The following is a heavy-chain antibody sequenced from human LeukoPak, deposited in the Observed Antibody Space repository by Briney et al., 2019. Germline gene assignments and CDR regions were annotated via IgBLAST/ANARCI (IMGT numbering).Heavy chain of an antibody. Sequence: GGSLRLSCAASGFTFSSYGMHWVRQAPGKGLEWVAFIRYDGSNKYYADSVKGRFTISRDNSKNTLYLQMNSLRAEDTAVYYCASHPGGIAARPLRGIDYWGQGTLVTVSS. CDR1: GFTFSSYG. V-gene: IGHV3-30*02. CDR2: IRYDGSNK. CDR3: ASHPGGIAARPLRGIDY. J-gene: IGHJ4*02. D-gene: IGHD6-6*01.